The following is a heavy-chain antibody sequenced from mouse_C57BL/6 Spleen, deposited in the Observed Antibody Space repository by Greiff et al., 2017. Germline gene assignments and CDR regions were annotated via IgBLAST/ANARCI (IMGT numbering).Heavy chain of an antibody. CDR2: INPYNGDT. CDR1: GYSFTGYF. D-gene: IGHD1-1*01. V-gene: IGHV1-20*01. Sequence: EVQPQQSGPELVKPGDSVKISCKASGYSFTGYFMNWVMQSHGKSLEWIGRINPYNGDTFYNQKFKGKATLTVDKASSTAHMELRSLTSEDSAVYYCARRGDYGSSYYYAMDYWGQGTSVTVSS. CDR3: ARRGDYGSSYYYAMDY. J-gene: IGHJ4*01.